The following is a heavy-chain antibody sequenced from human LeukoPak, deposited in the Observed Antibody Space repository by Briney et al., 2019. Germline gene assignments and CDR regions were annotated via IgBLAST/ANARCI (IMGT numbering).Heavy chain of an antibody. D-gene: IGHD3-22*01. J-gene: IGHJ4*02. CDR2: IYHSGST. CDR3: ARDYYDSSGYFL. V-gene: IGHV4-38-2*02. CDR1: GYSISSGYY. Sequence: TSETLSLTCTVSGYSISSGYYWGWIRQPPGKGLEWIGSIYHSGSTYYNPSLKSRVTISVDTSKNQFSLKLSSVTAADTAVYYCARDYYDSSGYFLWGQGTLVTVSS.